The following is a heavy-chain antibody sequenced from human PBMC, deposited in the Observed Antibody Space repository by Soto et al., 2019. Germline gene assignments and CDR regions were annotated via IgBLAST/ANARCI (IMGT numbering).Heavy chain of an antibody. CDR1: GGTFSSYA. D-gene: IGHD3-3*01. J-gene: IGHJ3*02. V-gene: IGHV1-69*13. Sequence: GASVKVSCKASGGTFSSYAISWVRQAPGQGLEWMGGIIPIFGTANYAQKFQGRVTITADESTSTAYMELSSLRSEDTAVYYCARSTYYDFWSGYPGAFDIWGQGTMVTVSS. CDR3: ARSTYYDFWSGYPGAFDI. CDR2: IIPIFGTA.